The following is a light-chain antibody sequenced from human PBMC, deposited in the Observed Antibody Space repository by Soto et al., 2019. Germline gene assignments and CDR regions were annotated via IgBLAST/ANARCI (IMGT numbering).Light chain of an antibody. CDR2: DAS. Sequence: EIDLTHSPATLSLSPGETATLSCRSSQNVDKFLAWYQQRPGQAPRLLIFDASNRAPGVPVRFSGSGSGTVFTLTIGSLEPEDSAVYFCQQRKNWPPITFGQGTRLEIK. CDR1: QNVDKF. J-gene: IGKJ5*01. CDR3: QQRKNWPPIT. V-gene: IGKV3-11*01.